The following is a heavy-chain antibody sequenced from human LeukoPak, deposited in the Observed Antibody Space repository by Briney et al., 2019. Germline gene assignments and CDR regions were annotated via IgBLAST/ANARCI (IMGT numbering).Heavy chain of an antibody. D-gene: IGHD3-10*01. CDR2: ITSDGSSP. J-gene: IGHJ4*02. V-gene: IGHV3-74*01. CDR3: ARIPGGSGSQYDY. Sequence: GGTLRLSCAASGFTFSSYWMHWVRQAPGKGLVWVSRITSDGSSPFYADSVEGRFTTSRDNAENTVYLQMNSLRADDTAVYYCARIPGGSGSQYDYWGQGTLVIVSS. CDR1: GFTFSSYW.